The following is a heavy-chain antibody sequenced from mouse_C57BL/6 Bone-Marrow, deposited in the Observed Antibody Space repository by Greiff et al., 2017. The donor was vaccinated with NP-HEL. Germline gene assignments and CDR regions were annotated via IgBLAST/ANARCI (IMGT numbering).Heavy chain of an antibody. CDR1: GYSFTGYY. CDR2: INPSTGGT. D-gene: IGHD2-2*01. Sequence: VQLKESGPELVKPGASVKISCKASGYSFTGYYMNWVKQSPEKSLEWIGEINPSTGGTTYNQKFKAKATLTVDKSSSTAYMQLKSLTSEDSAVYYCERSWLPWVDYWGQGTSVTVSS. CDR3: ERSWLPWVDY. V-gene: IGHV1-42*01. J-gene: IGHJ4*01.